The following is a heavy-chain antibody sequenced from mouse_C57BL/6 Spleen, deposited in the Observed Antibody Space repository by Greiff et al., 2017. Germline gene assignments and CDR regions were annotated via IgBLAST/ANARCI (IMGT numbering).Heavy chain of an antibody. CDR2: KWTGGGT. J-gene: IGHJ1*03. CDR1: GSPLPSYA. Sequence: QVQLQQSGPGLVAPSQSLSTTCTVSGSPLPSYALSGFRSPPGKGLEWLGVKWTGGGTNYNSALKSRLSISKDNSKSQVFLKMNSLQTDDTARYYCARNGGYGSSPYFDVWGTWTTVTVSS. D-gene: IGHD1-1*01. CDR3: ARNGGYGSSPYFDV. V-gene: IGHV2-9-1*01.